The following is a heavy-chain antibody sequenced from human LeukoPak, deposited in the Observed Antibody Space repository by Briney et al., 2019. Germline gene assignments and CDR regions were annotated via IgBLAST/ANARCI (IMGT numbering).Heavy chain of an antibody. CDR1: DDSITMYY. V-gene: IGHV4-59*01. CDR3: ARGRVSSSTWYSTYYYYFYMDV. Sequence: SETLSLTCSVSDDSITMYYWTWIRQPPGKGLEWIGYVDHTGSTNFNPSLNGRVSISRDTSKNLFSLRLRSVTAADTAVYFCARGRVSSSTWYSTYYYYFYMDVWGKGTTVTVSS. J-gene: IGHJ6*03. D-gene: IGHD4-11*01. CDR2: VDHTGST.